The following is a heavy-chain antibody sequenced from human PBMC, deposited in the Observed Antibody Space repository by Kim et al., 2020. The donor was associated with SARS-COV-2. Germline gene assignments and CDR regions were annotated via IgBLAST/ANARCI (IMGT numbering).Heavy chain of an antibody. CDR3: ARVALETYSSGWDNWFDP. CDR2: IKQDGSEK. Sequence: GGSLRLSCAASGFTFSSYWMSWVRQAPGKGLEWVANIKQDGSEKYYVDSVKGRFTISRDNAKNSLYLQMNSLRAEDTAVYYCARVALETYSSGWDNWFDPWGQGTLVTVSS. J-gene: IGHJ5*02. CDR1: GFTFSSYW. V-gene: IGHV3-7*01. D-gene: IGHD6-19*01.